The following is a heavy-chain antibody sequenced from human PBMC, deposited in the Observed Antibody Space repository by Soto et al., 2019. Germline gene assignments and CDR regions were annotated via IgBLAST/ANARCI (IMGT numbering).Heavy chain of an antibody. CDR2: IYYSGST. J-gene: IGHJ6*02. D-gene: IGHD3-9*01. CDR3: ARPLYYDILTGPGYYYGMDV. Sequence: QLQLQESGPGLVKPSETLSLTCTVSGGSISSSSYYWGWIRQPPGKGLEWIGSIYYSGSTYYNPSLKSRVTISVDTSKNQFSLKLSSVTAADTAVYYCARPLYYDILTGPGYYYGMDVWGQGTTVTVSS. CDR1: GGSISSSSYY. V-gene: IGHV4-39*01.